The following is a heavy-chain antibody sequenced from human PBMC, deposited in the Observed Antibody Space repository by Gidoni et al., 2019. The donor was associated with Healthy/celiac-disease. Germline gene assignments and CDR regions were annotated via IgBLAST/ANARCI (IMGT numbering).Heavy chain of an antibody. CDR3: ASMTTVTTSLHFDY. D-gene: IGHD4-17*01. V-gene: IGHV1-69*01. CDR1: GGTFRSYA. J-gene: IGHJ4*02. CDR2: IIPIFGTA. Sequence: QVQLVQSGAEVKKPGSSVKVSCKASGGTFRSYAISWVRQAPGQGLEWMGGIIPIFGTANYAQKFQGRVTITADESTSTAYMELSSLRSEDTAVYYCASMTTVTTSLHFDYWGQGTLVTVSS.